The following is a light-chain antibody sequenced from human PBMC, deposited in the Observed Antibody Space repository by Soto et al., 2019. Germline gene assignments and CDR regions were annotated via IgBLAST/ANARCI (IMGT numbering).Light chain of an antibody. CDR2: YDT. J-gene: IGLJ2*01. V-gene: IGLV3-21*04. CDR3: QVWDRSSDSVV. CDR1: NIGSKS. Sequence: SYELTQPPSVSVAPGKTARITCGGNNIGSKSVHWYQQKPGQAPVLVIYYDTDRPSGIPERFSGSNSGNTATLTIGRVEAGDEAEYYCQVWDRSSDSVVFGGGTQLTVL.